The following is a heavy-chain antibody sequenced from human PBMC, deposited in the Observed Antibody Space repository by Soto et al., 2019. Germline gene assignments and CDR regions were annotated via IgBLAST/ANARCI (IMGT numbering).Heavy chain of an antibody. CDR3: ERGVAGSGFVL. D-gene: IGHD6-19*01. J-gene: IGHJ4*02. CDR2: TYYRSNWRH. Sequence: SQTLSLTCAISGDSVSSNTAAWNWIRSSPSRGLEWLGRTYYRSNWRHDYAVSVKSRITVNPDKSKNHFSLQLNSVTPDDTAVYYCERGVAGSGFVLWGQGTLVTVSS. V-gene: IGHV6-1*01. CDR1: GDSVSSNTAA.